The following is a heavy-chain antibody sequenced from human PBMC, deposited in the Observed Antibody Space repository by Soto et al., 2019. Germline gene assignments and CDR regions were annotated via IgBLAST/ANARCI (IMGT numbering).Heavy chain of an antibody. CDR1: GYTFTSYG. V-gene: IGHV1-18*04. CDR3: ASDDYTTRYYYGTGV. Sequence: ASVKVSCKASGYTFTSYGISWVRQAPGQGLEWMGWISAYNGNTNYAQKLQGRVTMTTDTSTSTAYMELRSLRSDDTAVYYCASDDYTTRYYYGTGVWRQGTTVTVSS. CDR2: ISAYNGNT. D-gene: IGHD3-3*01. J-gene: IGHJ6*02.